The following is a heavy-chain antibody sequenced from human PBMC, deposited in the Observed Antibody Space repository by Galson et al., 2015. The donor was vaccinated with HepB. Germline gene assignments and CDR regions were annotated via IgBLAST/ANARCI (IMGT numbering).Heavy chain of an antibody. CDR2: ISGSGGST. CDR3: AKETFSGRYFDY. CDR1: GFTFSSYA. V-gene: IGHV3-23*01. Sequence: SLRLSCAASGFTFSSYAMSWVRQAPGKGLEWVSAISGSGGSTYYADSVKGRFTISRDNSKNTLYLQMNSRRAEDTAVYYCAKETFSGRYFDYWGQGTLVTVSS. D-gene: IGHD3-10*01. J-gene: IGHJ4*02.